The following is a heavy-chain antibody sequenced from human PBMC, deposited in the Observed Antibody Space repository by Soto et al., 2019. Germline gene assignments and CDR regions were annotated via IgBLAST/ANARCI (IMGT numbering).Heavy chain of an antibody. D-gene: IGHD6-19*01. CDR3: ATEVGIAVAGTNDAFDI. Sequence: GGSLRLSCAASGFTFSSYSMNWVRQAPGKGLEWVSSISSSSSYIYYADSVKGRFTISRDNAKNSLYLQMNSLRAEDTAVYYCATEVGIAVAGTNDAFDIWGQGTMVTVSS. CDR1: GFTFSSYS. CDR2: ISSSSSYI. V-gene: IGHV3-21*01. J-gene: IGHJ3*02.